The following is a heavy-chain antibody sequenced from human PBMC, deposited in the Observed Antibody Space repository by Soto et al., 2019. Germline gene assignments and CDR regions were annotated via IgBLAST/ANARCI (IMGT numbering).Heavy chain of an antibody. CDR3: ATQEVGGSYVYTFDP. Sequence: PSETLSLTCTVSGGSISSGSGDNYWSWLRQPPGKGLEWIGSIYYSGSTYYNPSLKSRVTISVDTSKNQFSLKLSSVTAADTAVYYCATQEVGGSYVYTFDPWGQGTLVTVSS. J-gene: IGHJ5*02. CDR1: GGSISSGSGDNY. V-gene: IGHV4-39*01. D-gene: IGHD1-26*01. CDR2: IYYSGST.